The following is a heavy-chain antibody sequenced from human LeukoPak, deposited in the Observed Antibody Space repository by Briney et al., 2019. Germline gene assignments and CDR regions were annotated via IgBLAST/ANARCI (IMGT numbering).Heavy chain of an antibody. Sequence: PGGSLRLSCAASGFTFSSYSMNWVRQAPGNGLEWVSSISSSSSYIYYADSVKGRFTISRDNAKNSLYLQMNSLRAEDTAVYYCAGSIAARKLDYWGQGTLVTVSS. CDR2: ISSSSSYI. CDR1: GFTFSSYS. CDR3: AGSIAARKLDY. D-gene: IGHD6-6*01. V-gene: IGHV3-21*01. J-gene: IGHJ4*02.